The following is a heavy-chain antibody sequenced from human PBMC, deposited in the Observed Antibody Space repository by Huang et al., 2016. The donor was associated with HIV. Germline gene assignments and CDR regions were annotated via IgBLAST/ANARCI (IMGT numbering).Heavy chain of an antibody. D-gene: IGHD3-3*01. J-gene: IGHJ6*02. CDR3: ARQWTILEWLLGLDV. CDR2: VNDSGAT. CDR1: GGSFTGNY. Sequence: QMQLQQRGAGLLKPSETLSLTCGVSGGSFTGNYLTWIRQAPGKGLEWIGEVNDSGATTYNPSLKGRVTISRDKSNRELSLNLRSVTAADTAVYYCARQWTILEWLLGLDVWGQGTTVIVSS. V-gene: IGHV4-34*02.